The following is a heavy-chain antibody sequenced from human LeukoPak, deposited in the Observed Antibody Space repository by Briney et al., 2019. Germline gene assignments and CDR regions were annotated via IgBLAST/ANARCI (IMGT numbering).Heavy chain of an antibody. CDR2: VNPDDSDT. J-gene: IGHJ4*02. V-gene: IGHV5-51*01. CDR1: GYSFTNYW. CDR3: ARLRWPRGGRSSFDY. Sequence: GESLNISCKGSGYSFTNYWIGWVRQMPGKGLEWMGIVNPDDSDTIYSPSFQGQVTISADESITTAYLQWSSLKASDTAMYYCARLRWPRGGRSSFDYWGQGALVTVSS. D-gene: IGHD3-10*01.